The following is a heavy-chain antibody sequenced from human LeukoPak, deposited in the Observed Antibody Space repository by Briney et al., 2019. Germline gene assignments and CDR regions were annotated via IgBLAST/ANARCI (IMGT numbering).Heavy chain of an antibody. CDR3: ARGATITMVRGVEWFDP. Sequence: ASVKVSCKASGYTFTGYYVHWVRQAPGQGLEWMGWINPNSGGTNYAQKFQGRVTMTRDTSISTAYMELSRLRSDDTAVYYCARGATITMVRGVEWFDPWGQGTLVTVSS. CDR2: INPNSGGT. J-gene: IGHJ5*02. CDR1: GYTFTGYY. D-gene: IGHD3-10*01. V-gene: IGHV1-2*02.